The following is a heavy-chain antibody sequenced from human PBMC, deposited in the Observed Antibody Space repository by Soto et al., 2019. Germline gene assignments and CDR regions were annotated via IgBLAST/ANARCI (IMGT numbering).Heavy chain of an antibody. CDR1: GGSISSYY. D-gene: IGHD6-13*01. V-gene: IGHV4-59*08. CDR3: ARQYKEQLVFLDY. CDR2: IYYSGST. Sequence: SETLSLTCTVSGGSISSYYWSWIRQPPGKGLEWIGYIYYSGSTNYNPSLKCRVTISVDTSKNQFSLKLSSVTAADTAVYYCARQYKEQLVFLDYWGQGTLVTVSS. J-gene: IGHJ4*02.